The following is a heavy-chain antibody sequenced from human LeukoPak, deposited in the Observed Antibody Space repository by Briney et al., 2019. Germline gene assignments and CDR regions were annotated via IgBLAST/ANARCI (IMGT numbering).Heavy chain of an antibody. D-gene: IGHD3-10*01. Sequence: PGGSLRLSCAASGLTFSRYWMHWVRQAPGKGLVWVSRINSDGSSTSYADSVKGRFTISRDNAKNTLYLQMNSLRAEDTAVYYCARWGYYGSGSYCFDYWGQGTLVTVSS. V-gene: IGHV3-74*01. CDR3: ARWGYYGSGSYCFDY. J-gene: IGHJ4*02. CDR2: INSDGSST. CDR1: GLTFSRYW.